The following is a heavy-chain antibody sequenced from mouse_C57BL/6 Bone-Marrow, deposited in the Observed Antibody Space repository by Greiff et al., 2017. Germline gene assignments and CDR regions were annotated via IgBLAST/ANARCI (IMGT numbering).Heavy chain of an antibody. CDR2: ISNGGGST. V-gene: IGHV5-12*01. J-gene: IGHJ4*01. CDR1: GFTFSDYY. CDR3: ARQGTVVARSYAMDY. D-gene: IGHD1-1*01. Sequence: DVQLVESGGGLVQPGGSLKLSCAASGFTFSDYYMYWVRQTPEKSLEWVAYISNGGGSTYYPDTVKGRFTISRDNAKNTLYLQMSRLKSEDTAMYYCARQGTVVARSYAMDYWGQGTSVTVSS.